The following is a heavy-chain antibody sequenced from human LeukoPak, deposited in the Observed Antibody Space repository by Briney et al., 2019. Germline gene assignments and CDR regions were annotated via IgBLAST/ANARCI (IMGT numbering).Heavy chain of an antibody. CDR3: ARVVPSYQLLFDVAARWFDP. V-gene: IGHV4-4*02. CDR1: GGSISSSNW. Sequence: SGTLSLTCAVSGGSISSSNWWSGVRPPPGKGREGIGEIYHSGSTNYKPSLKRRVTISGEKAKNKFSLKLRSLTPADTAVYYCARVVPSYQLLFDVAARWFDPWGQGTLVTVSS. CDR2: IYHSGST. D-gene: IGHD2-2*01. J-gene: IGHJ5*02.